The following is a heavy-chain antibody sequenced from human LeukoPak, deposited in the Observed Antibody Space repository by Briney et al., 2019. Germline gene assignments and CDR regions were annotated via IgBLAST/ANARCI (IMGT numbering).Heavy chain of an antibody. Sequence: SETLSLTCNVSGGSITSYYWSWIRQPPGEGLEWIGDIYYTGRTDYNSSHKSRVTISVDTSRSQFSLKLSSVTTADAAVYYCARAPPRGVGPTHFDYWGQGILVTVSS. D-gene: IGHD1-26*01. CDR1: GGSITSYY. CDR3: ARAPPRGVGPTHFDY. J-gene: IGHJ4*02. CDR2: IYYTGRT. V-gene: IGHV4-59*01.